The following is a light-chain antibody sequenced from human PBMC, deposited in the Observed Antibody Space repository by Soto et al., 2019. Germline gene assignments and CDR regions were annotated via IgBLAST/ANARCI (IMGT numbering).Light chain of an antibody. J-gene: IGKJ1*01. CDR1: QSVRRT. CDR2: GAS. CDR3: QQYNDWPPT. Sequence: EIVMTQSPATLSASPGERATLSCRASQSVRRTLAWYQQKPGQAPRLLIYGASTRATGIPARFSGSGSGTDFTLSIGSLQSEDFAVYYCQQYNDWPPTFGQGTKVEIK. V-gene: IGKV3-15*01.